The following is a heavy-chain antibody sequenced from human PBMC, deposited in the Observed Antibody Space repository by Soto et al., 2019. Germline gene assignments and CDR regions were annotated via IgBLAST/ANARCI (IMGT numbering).Heavy chain of an antibody. CDR2: IWYDGSHE. J-gene: IGHJ4*02. CDR1: GFTFSHFG. V-gene: IGHV3-33*01. CDR3: ARDSAASRGLDY. Sequence: PWWSLRLSCSASGFTFSHFGMHWFRQAPGKGLESVAIIWYDGSHEYYADSVKGRFTISRDNSKNTLSLQMNSLTAEDTALYYCARDSAASRGLDYWGQGTLVTVSS. D-gene: IGHD6-25*01.